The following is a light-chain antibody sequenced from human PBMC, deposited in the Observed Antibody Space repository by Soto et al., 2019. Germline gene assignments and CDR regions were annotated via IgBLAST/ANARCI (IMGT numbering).Light chain of an antibody. J-gene: IGKJ4*01. Sequence: DIQLTQSPSFLSASAGDGVTITCRASRDIGTSLAWYQQKPGTAPKLLIYGASTLQSGVPSRISGRRSGTEFTLTISSLQPEDFATYYCQQLKSYPLTFGGGTTVDIK. CDR2: GAS. CDR3: QQLKSYPLT. CDR1: RDIGTS. V-gene: IGKV1-9*01.